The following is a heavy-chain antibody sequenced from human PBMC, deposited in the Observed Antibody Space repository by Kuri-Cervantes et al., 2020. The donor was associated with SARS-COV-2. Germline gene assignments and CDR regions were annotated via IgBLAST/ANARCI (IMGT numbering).Heavy chain of an antibody. Sequence: GGFLRLSCAASGFTFSSYAMHWVRQAPGKGLEWVSSIGPSGTTKYYADSVKGRFTISRDNAKNSLYLQMSSLRAEDTAVYYCARDLRLGKSLDYWGQGTLVTVSS. CDR3: ARDLRLGKSLDY. J-gene: IGHJ4*02. CDR2: IGPSGTTK. D-gene: IGHD7-27*01. CDR1: GFTFSSYA. V-gene: IGHV3-48*03.